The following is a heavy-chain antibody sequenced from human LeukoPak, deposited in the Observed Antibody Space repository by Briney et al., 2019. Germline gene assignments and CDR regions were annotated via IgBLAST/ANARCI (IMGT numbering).Heavy chain of an antibody. CDR2: ISGSGGST. V-gene: IGHV3-23*01. CDR1: GFTFSSYA. Sequence: GGSLRLSCAASGFTFSSYAMSWVRQAPGKGLEWVSAISGSGGSTYYADSVKGRFTISRDNSKNTLYLQMSSLRAEDTAVYYCAKDREAVAGHLLVDAFDIWGQGTMVTVSS. CDR3: AKDREAVAGHLLVDAFDI. J-gene: IGHJ3*02. D-gene: IGHD6-19*01.